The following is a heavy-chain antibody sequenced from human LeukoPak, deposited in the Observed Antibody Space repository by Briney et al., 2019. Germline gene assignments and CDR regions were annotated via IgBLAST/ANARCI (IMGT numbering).Heavy chain of an antibody. D-gene: IGHD3-10*01. CDR1: GGTFSSYA. Sequence: ASVKVSCKASGGTFSSYAISWVRQAPGQGLEWMGGIIPIFGTPNYAQKFQGRVTITADESTSTAYMELSSLRSEDTAVYYCARPSNYYGSGSPYYYYGMDVWGQGTTVTVSS. CDR2: IIPIFGTP. V-gene: IGHV1-69*13. J-gene: IGHJ6*02. CDR3: ARPSNYYGSGSPYYYYGMDV.